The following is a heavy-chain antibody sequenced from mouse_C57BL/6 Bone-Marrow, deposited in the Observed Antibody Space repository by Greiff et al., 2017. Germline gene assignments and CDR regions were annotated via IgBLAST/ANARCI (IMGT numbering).Heavy chain of an antibody. Sequence: QVQLQQSGAELARPGASVNLSCKASGYTFTSYGISWVKQRTGQGLEWIGEIYPRSGNTYYNEKFKGKATLTADKSSSTAYMELRSLTTEDSAVYFCARGDYGSFYAMDYWGQGTSVTVSS. D-gene: IGHD1-1*01. V-gene: IGHV1-81*01. CDR3: ARGDYGSFYAMDY. CDR1: GYTFTSYG. CDR2: IYPRSGNT. J-gene: IGHJ4*01.